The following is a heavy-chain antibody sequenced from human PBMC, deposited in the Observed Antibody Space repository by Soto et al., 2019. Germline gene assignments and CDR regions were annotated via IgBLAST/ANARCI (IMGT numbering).Heavy chain of an antibody. CDR3: TRGPRVSSTGTGAH. CDR1: GFTFSSYG. Sequence: GGSLRLSCAASGFTFSSYGMHWVRQVPGKGLIWVSRISDDGSTTTYADSVKGRFTISRDNAKNTLYLQMNSLRADDTGLYYCTRGPRVSSTGTGAHWGQGTLVTVSS. J-gene: IGHJ4*02. CDR2: ISDDGSTT. V-gene: IGHV3-74*01. D-gene: IGHD1-1*01.